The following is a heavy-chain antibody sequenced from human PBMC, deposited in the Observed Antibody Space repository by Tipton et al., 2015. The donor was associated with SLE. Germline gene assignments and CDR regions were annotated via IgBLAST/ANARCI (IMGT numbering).Heavy chain of an antibody. CDR2: INHSGST. V-gene: IGHV4-34*01. D-gene: IGHD3-3*01. CDR1: GGSFSGYY. J-gene: IGHJ6*02. CDR3: AREVTTLRGGMDV. Sequence: TLSLTCAVYGGSFSGYYWSWIRQPPGKGLEWIGEINHSGSTNYNPSLKSRVTISVDTSKNQFSLKLSSVTAADTAVYYCAREVTTLRGGMDVWGQGTTVTVSS.